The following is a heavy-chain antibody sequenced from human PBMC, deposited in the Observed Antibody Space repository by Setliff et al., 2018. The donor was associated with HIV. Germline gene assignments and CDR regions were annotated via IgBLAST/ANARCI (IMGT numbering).Heavy chain of an antibody. J-gene: IGHJ4*02. CDR1: GGSISSYY. D-gene: IGHD2-21*01. CDR2: IYTSGST. Sequence: PSETLSLTCTVSGGSISSYYWSWIRQPPGKGLEWIGYIYTSGSTNYNPSLKSRVTISVNTSKNKFSLKLSSVTAADTAVYYCERGLSFYLPGGFDYWGQGTLVTVSS. V-gene: IGHV4-4*09. CDR3: ERGLSFYLPGGFDY.